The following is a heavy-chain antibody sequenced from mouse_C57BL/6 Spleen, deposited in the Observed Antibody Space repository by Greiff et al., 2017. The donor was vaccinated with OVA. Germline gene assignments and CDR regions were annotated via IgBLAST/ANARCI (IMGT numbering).Heavy chain of an antibody. D-gene: IGHD1-1*01. CDR1: GFTFSSYG. Sequence: EVQLQESGGDLVKPGGSLKLSCAASGFTFSSYGMSWVRQTPDKRLEWVATISSGGSYTYYPDSVKGRFTISRDNAKNTLYLQMSSLKSEDTAMYYCARGYGSSLYAMDYWGQGTSVTVSS. V-gene: IGHV5-6*01. J-gene: IGHJ4*01. CDR3: ARGYGSSLYAMDY. CDR2: ISSGGSYT.